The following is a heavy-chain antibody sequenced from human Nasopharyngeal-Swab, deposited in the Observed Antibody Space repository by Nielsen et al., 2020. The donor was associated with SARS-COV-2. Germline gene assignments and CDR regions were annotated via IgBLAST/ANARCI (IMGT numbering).Heavy chain of an antibody. Sequence: SETLSLTCTVSGGSISSGDYYWSWIRQHPGKGLEWIGDIYYSGRTYYNPSLKSRGTISIDTSKNQFSLNLTSVTAADTAIYFCARELPGTYSSFDYWGQGILVTVSS. J-gene: IGHJ4*02. CDR3: ARELPGTYSSFDY. D-gene: IGHD1-26*01. CDR1: GGSISSGDYY. CDR2: IYYSGRT. V-gene: IGHV4-30-4*08.